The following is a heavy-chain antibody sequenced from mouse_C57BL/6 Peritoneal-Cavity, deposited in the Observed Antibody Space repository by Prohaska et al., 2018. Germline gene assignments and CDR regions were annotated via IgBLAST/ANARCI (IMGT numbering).Heavy chain of an antibody. CDR3: TRSTYYYSSQYYFDY. J-gene: IGHJ2*01. V-gene: IGHV1-15*01. CDR1: GYTFTDYE. D-gene: IGHD1-1*01. CDR2: IDPETGGT. Sequence: QVQLQQSGAELLRPGASVTLSCKASGYTFTDYEMHWVKQTPVHGLEWIGAIDPETGGTAYNQKFKGKAILTADKSSSTDYMELRSLTSEDSAVYYCTRSTYYYSSQYYFDYWGQGTTLTVSS.